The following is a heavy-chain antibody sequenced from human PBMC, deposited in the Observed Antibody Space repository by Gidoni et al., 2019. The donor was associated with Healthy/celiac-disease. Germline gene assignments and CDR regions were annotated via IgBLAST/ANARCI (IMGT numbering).Heavy chain of an antibody. CDR2: ISSSSSYI. V-gene: IGHV3-21*01. D-gene: IGHD6-19*01. Sequence: EVQLVESGGGLVKPGGSLRLSCAASGFTFSSYSMNWVRQAPGKGLEWVSSISSSSSYIYYADSVKGRFTISRDNAKNSLYLQMNSLRAEDTAVYYCAADVVRYSSGGPYWGQGTLVTVSS. CDR1: GFTFSSYS. J-gene: IGHJ4*02. CDR3: AADVVRYSSGGPY.